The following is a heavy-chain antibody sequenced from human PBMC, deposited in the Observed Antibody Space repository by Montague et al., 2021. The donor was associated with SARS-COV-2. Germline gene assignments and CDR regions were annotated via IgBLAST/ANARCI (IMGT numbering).Heavy chain of an antibody. V-gene: IGHV3-11*01. CDR3: ARDFHGSIDL. Sequence: SLRLSCAASGFIFSDYYMIWIRQAPGKGLEWVSLITQGITTIHXXXSVEGRFTVSRDDVENLLFLQMSSLRAEATAVSYCARDFHGSIDLWGQGTRVTVSS. CDR2: ITQGITTI. J-gene: IGHJ4*02. CDR1: GFIFSDYY.